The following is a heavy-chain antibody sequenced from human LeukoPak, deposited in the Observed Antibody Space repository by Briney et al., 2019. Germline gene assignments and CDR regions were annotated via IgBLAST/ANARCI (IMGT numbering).Heavy chain of an antibody. V-gene: IGHV3-30*02. Sequence: QAGGSLRLSCAASGFTFSSYGMHWVRQAPGKGLEWVTFIRYDGSNKYYADSVKGRFTISRDNSKNTLYLQMNSLRAEDTAMYYCAKSRGVVKDAFDIWGQGTMVTVSS. CDR1: GFTFSSYG. CDR3: AKSRGVVKDAFDI. CDR2: IRYDGSNK. D-gene: IGHD3-10*01. J-gene: IGHJ3*02.